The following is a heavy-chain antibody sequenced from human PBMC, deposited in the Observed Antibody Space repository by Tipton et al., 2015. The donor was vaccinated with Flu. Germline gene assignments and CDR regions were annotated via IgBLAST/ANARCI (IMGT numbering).Heavy chain of an antibody. D-gene: IGHD2-21*01. V-gene: IGHV4-61*09. CDR1: GGSISSTNFY. CDR3: ARAPSGYCAADCGGYGWLDP. CDR2: IYTGGNS. J-gene: IGHJ5*02. Sequence: TLSLTCTVSGGSISSTNFYWSWIRQSAAMGLEWIGHIYTGGNSNGKSIFNPSLKNRVSISVDTSKNQMSLRLTSVTAADTAVYYCARAPSGYCAADCGGYGWLDPWGQGTLVIVSS.